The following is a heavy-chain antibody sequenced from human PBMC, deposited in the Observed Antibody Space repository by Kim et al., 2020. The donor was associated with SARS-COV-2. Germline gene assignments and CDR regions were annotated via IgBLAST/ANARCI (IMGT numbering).Heavy chain of an antibody. CDR2: ISSSSSYI. J-gene: IGHJ3*02. Sequence: GGSLRLSCAASGFTFSSYSMNWVRQAPGKGLEWVSSISSSSSYIYYADSVKGRFTISRDNAKNSLYRQMNSLRAEDTAVYYCARGGAFAFDIWGQGTMVTVSS. V-gene: IGHV3-21*01. CDR1: GFTFSSYS. D-gene: IGHD1-26*01. CDR3: ARGGAFAFDI.